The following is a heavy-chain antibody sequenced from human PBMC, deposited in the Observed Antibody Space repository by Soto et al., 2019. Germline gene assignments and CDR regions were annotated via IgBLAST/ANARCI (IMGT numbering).Heavy chain of an antibody. J-gene: IGHJ4*02. V-gene: IGHV1-8*01. CDR3: ARGNIDYGDYDVDY. Sequence: ASVKVSCKASGYTFTSYDINWVRQATGQGLEWMGWMNPNSGNTGYAQKFQGRVTMTRNTSISTAYMEPSSLRSEDTAVYYCARGNIDYGDYDVDYWGQGTLVTVSS. CDR2: MNPNSGNT. D-gene: IGHD4-17*01. CDR1: GYTFTSYD.